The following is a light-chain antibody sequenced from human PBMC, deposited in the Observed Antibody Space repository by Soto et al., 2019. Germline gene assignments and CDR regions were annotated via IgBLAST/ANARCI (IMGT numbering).Light chain of an antibody. V-gene: IGKV3-11*01. CDR1: QSISSH. CDR3: QQRPNWPLT. Sequence: EIVLTQSPATLSLSPGEGATLSCRASQSISSHLAWYQQKPGQAPRLLMYDASKRATGIPARFSGSGSGTDFTLTISGLAPEDFAVYYCQQRPNWPLTFGGGTKVEIK. J-gene: IGKJ4*01. CDR2: DAS.